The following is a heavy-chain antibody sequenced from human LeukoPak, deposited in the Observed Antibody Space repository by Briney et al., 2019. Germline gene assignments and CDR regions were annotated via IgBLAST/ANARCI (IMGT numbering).Heavy chain of an antibody. Sequence: GGSLRLSCAASGFTFGNYAMHWVRQVPGKGLEWVTGISWNSGSIGYADSVQGRFTISRDNAKNTLYLQMNSLRAEDTDLHRCASAKTPAAGTDYYNGMDVWGQGTRVTVSS. CDR3: ASAKTPAAGTDYYNGMDV. CDR1: GFTFGNYA. J-gene: IGHJ6*01. D-gene: IGHD6-13*01. V-gene: IGHV3-9*01. CDR2: ISWNSGSI.